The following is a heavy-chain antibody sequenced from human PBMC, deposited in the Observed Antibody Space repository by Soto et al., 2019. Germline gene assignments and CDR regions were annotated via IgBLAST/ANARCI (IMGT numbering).Heavy chain of an antibody. Sequence: PGGSLRLSCAASGFTFSSYSMNWVRQAPGKGLEWVSSISSSSSYIYYADSVKGRFTISRDNAKNPLYLQMNSLRAEDTAVYYCARGGYRYGLVVDAFDISGQGTIVTVSS. CDR3: ARGGYRYGLVVDAFDI. V-gene: IGHV3-21*01. CDR2: ISSSSSYI. J-gene: IGHJ3*02. D-gene: IGHD5-18*01. CDR1: GFTFSSYS.